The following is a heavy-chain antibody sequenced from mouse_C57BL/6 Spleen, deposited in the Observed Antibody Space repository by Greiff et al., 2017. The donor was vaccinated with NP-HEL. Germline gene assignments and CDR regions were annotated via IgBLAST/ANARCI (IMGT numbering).Heavy chain of an antibody. J-gene: IGHJ2*01. V-gene: IGHV5-4*03. CDR1: GFTFSSYA. CDR2: ISDGGSYT. CDR3: ARGGPTVVATPLVYFDY. Sequence: EVKLVESGGGLVKPGGSLKLSCAASGFTFSSYAMSWVRQTPEKRLEWVATISDGGSYTYYPDNVKGRFTISRDNAKNNLYLQMSHLKSEDTAMYYCARGGPTVVATPLVYFDYWGQGTTLTVSS. D-gene: IGHD1-1*01.